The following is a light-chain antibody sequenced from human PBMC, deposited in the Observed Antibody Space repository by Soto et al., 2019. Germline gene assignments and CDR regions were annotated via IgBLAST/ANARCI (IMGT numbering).Light chain of an antibody. CDR2: AVN. Sequence: QSVLTQPRSVSGSPGQSVTISCTGTSSDVGAFDFVSWYQQHPGKAPKIMIYAVNKRPSGVPDRFSASKSGNTASLTISGLQAEDEAVYYCASWDDRLGAVIFGGGTKVTVL. CDR3: ASWDDRLGAVI. V-gene: IGLV2-11*01. CDR1: SSDVGAFDF. J-gene: IGLJ2*01.